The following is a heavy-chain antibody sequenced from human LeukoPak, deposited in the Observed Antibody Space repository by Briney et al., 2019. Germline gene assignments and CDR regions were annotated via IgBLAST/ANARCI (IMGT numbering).Heavy chain of an antibody. CDR2: IYYSGST. CDR3: ARHWVVAAAHWFDP. CDR1: GGSISSGDYY. J-gene: IGHJ5*02. D-gene: IGHD2-15*01. V-gene: IGHV4-61*08. Sequence: PSETLSLTCTVSGGSISSGDYYWSWIRQPPGKGLEWIGYIYYSGSTHYNPSLKSRVTISVDTSKNQFSLKLSSVTAADTAVYYCARHWVVAAAHWFDPWGQGTLVTVSS.